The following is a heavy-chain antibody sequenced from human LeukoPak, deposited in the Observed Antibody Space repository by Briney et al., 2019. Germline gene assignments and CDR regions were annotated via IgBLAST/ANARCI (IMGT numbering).Heavy chain of an antibody. J-gene: IGHJ4*02. V-gene: IGHV3-66*02. CDR3: ARGVAVISASDY. CDR1: GFTVSNNY. D-gene: IGHD4-11*01. Sequence: GGSLRLSCAASGFTVSNNYMSWDRQAPGKGLEWVSVIYSGGSTHYADSVKGRFTISRDSSKNTLYLQMNSLRAEDTAIYYCARGVAVISASDYWGQGTLVTVSS. CDR2: IYSGGST.